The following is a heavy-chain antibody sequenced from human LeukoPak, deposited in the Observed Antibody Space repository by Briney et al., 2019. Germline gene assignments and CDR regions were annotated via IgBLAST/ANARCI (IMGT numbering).Heavy chain of an antibody. Sequence: SETLSLTCAVSGYSISSGYYWGWIRQPPGNGLQWIGTIYHSGTTYYNPSLKSRVTISLDTSKNQFSLKLSSVTAADTAVYYCARLCKGSTSCLEIDPWGQGTLVTVSS. CDR1: GYSISSGYY. D-gene: IGHD2-2*01. V-gene: IGHV4-38-2*01. CDR2: IYHSGTT. J-gene: IGHJ5*02. CDR3: ARLCKGSTSCLEIDP.